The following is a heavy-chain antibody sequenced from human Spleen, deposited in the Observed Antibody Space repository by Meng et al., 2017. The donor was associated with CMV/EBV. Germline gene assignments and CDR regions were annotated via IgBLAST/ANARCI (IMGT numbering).Heavy chain of an antibody. CDR2: ISAYNGNT. V-gene: IGHV1-18*01. CDR1: GYTFTSYG. J-gene: IGHJ4*02. D-gene: IGHD2-2*02. CDR3: AREPGYCSSTSCYTSHYFDY. Sequence: ASVKVSCKASGYTFTSYGISWVRQAPGQGLEWMGWISAYNGNTNYAQKLQGRVTTTTDTSTSTAYMELRSLRSDDTAVYYCAREPGYCSSTSCYTSHYFDYWGQGTLVTVSS.